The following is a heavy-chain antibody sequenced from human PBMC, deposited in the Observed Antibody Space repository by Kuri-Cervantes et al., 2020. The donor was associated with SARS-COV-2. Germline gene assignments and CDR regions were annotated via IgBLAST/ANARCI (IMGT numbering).Heavy chain of an antibody. CDR3: ARSSIAASPGIDY. Sequence: LSLTCAASGFTFDDYGMSWVRQAPGKGLEWVSGINWNGGSTGYADSVKGRFTISRDNAKNSLYLQMNSLRAEDTAVYYCARSSIAASPGIDYWGQGTLVTVSS. D-gene: IGHD6-6*01. V-gene: IGHV3-20*04. J-gene: IGHJ4*02. CDR2: INWNGGST. CDR1: GFTFDDYG.